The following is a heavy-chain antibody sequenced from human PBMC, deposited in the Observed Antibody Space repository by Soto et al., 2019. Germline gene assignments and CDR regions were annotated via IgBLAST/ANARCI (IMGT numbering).Heavy chain of an antibody. CDR3: ARVQGMVRGVKVYYYYYYGMDV. CDR1: GFTFRNYD. CDR2: ISAAGDP. Sequence: EVQLVESGGGLVQPGGSLRLSCEASGFTFRNYDMHWVRQGTGKGLEWVSGISAAGDPDYADSVEGRFTISRDNSKNTLYLQMNSLRAEDTAVYYCARVQGMVRGVKVYYYYYYGMDVWGQGTTVTVSS. V-gene: IGHV3-13*05. D-gene: IGHD3-10*01. J-gene: IGHJ6*02.